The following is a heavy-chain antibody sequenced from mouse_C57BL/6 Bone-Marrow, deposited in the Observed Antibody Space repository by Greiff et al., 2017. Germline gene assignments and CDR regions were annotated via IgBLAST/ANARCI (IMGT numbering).Heavy chain of an antibody. CDR2: IRNKANGYTT. CDR3: ARYYYGSVYYFDY. J-gene: IGHJ2*01. Sequence: EVMLVESGGGLVQPGGSLSLSCAASGFTFTDYYMSWVRQPPGKALEWLGFIRNKANGYTTEYSASVKGRFTISRDNSQSILYLQMNALRAEDSATYYCARYYYGSVYYFDYWGQGTTRTVSS. CDR1: GFTFTDYY. V-gene: IGHV7-3*01. D-gene: IGHD1-1*01.